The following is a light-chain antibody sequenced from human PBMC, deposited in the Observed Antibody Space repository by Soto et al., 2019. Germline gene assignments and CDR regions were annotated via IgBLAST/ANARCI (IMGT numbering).Light chain of an antibody. CDR3: QQRTNSPPWT. CDR1: QNISTY. J-gene: IGKJ1*01. Sequence: EIVLTQSPATLSLSPGEGASLSCRAIQNISTYLAWYQQRPGQVPRLLIYGVSKRAPAIPPRFSGSGSGTDFTLSVSGLETEDFATYYCQQRTNSPPWTFGQGTRVELK. CDR2: GVS. V-gene: IGKV3-11*01.